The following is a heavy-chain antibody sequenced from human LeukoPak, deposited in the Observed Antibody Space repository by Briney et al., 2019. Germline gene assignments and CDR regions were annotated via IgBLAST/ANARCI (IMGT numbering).Heavy chain of an antibody. CDR3: AKDRLLNCRGDCYIFDY. D-gene: IGHD2-21*02. V-gene: IGHV3-23*01. CDR2: ISGSGDST. J-gene: IGHJ4*02. Sequence: TGGSLRLSCVGSGFTFSNYAINWVRQTPGKGPEWVSSISGSGDSTFYADSVKGRFSISRDNSKNTLYLQVNGLRTEDTAVYYCAKDRLLNCRGDCYIFDYWGQGTVVTVSS. CDR1: GFTFSNYA.